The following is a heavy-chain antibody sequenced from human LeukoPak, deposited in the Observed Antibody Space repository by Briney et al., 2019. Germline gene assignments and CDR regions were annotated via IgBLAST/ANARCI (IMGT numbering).Heavy chain of an antibody. CDR3: AREDYYDSSGYEKATYMDV. J-gene: IGHJ6*03. D-gene: IGHD3-22*01. CDR1: GGSISSYY. CDR2: TYTSGST. V-gene: IGHV4-4*07. Sequence: SETLSLTCTVSGGSISSYYWSWIRQPAGKGLEWIGRTYTSGSTNYNPSLKSRVTMSVDTSKNQFSLKLSSVTAADTAVYYCAREDYYDSSGYEKATYMDVWGKGTTVTVSS.